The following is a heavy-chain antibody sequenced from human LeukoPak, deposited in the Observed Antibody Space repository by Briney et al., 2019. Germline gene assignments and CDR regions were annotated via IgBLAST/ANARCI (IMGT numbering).Heavy chain of an antibody. J-gene: IGHJ5*02. Sequence: SETLSLTCAVSGYSISSGYYWGWIRQPPGKGLEWIGSIYHSGSTYYNPSLKRPVTISVDTSKNQFSLNLSSVTAADTAVYYCARVDGPVGPWGQGTLVTVSS. D-gene: IGHD5-12*01. CDR3: ARVDGPVGP. CDR1: GYSISSGYY. CDR2: IYHSGST. V-gene: IGHV4-38-2*01.